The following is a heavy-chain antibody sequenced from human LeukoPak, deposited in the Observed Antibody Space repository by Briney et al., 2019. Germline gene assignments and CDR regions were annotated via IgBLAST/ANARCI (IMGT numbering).Heavy chain of an antibody. D-gene: IGHD3-22*01. CDR2: INHSGST. V-gene: IGHV4-34*01. Sequence: SETLSLTCAVYGGSFSGYYWSWIRQPPGKGLEWIGEINHSGSTNYNPSLESRVTISIDTSKNQFSLNLNSVTAADTAVYFCSRGLDSRKLGYWGQGTLVTVSS. J-gene: IGHJ4*02. CDR3: SRGLDSRKLGY. CDR1: GGSFSGYY.